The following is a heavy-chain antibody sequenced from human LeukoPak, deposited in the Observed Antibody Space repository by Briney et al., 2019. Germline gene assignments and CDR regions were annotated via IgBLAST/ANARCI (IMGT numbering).Heavy chain of an antibody. CDR3: AKGGYYFDSTNWFDP. D-gene: IGHD3-22*01. J-gene: IGHJ5*02. Sequence: GGSLRLSCVASGFTFSSYGMSWVRQAPGKGLEWVSGISGGGASTYYADSVKGRFTISRDNSKNTLYLQMNSLRAEDTAVYYCAKGGYYFDSTNWFDPWGQGTLVTVSS. V-gene: IGHV3-23*01. CDR1: GFTFSSYG. CDR2: ISGGGAST.